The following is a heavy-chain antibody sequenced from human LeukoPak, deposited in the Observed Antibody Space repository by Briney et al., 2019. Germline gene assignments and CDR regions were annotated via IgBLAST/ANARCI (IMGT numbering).Heavy chain of an antibody. J-gene: IGHJ4*02. CDR1: GFTFTDYY. CDR2: INPHSGVT. Sequence: ASVKVSCKASGFTFTDYYMHWVRLAPGQGLEWMGYINPHSGVTSFPQKFRGRVTLTTDTSISAAYMELSSLISDDTAMYYCVREGIIKAFDLWGQGALVTVSS. D-gene: IGHD6-13*01. V-gene: IGHV1-2*02. CDR3: VREGIIKAFDL.